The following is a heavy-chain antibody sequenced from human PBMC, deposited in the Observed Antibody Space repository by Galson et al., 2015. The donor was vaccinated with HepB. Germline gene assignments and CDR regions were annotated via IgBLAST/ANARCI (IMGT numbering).Heavy chain of an antibody. J-gene: IGHJ4*02. D-gene: IGHD5-18*01. CDR2: IKSKTDGGTT. V-gene: IGHV3-15*01. CDR3: TTGLGNSYGSVGDY. CDR1: GFTFSNAW. Sequence: SLRLSCAASGFTFSNAWMSWVRQAPGKGLEWVGRIKSKTDGGTTDYAAPVKGRFTISRDDSKNTLYLQMNSLKTEDTAVYYCTTGLGNSYGSVGDYWGQGTLVTVSS.